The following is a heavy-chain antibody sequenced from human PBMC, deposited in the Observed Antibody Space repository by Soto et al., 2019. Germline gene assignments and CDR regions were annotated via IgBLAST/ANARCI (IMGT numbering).Heavy chain of an antibody. V-gene: IGHV3-48*03. CDR3: ASVWSGYSGAQY. CDR1: GFTFSSYE. Sequence: ESGGGLVQPGGSLRLSCAASGFTFSSYEMSWVRQAPGGGLECLSYITRGGSIIHYADSVRGRFTISRDNARNSLYLQMNSLRAEDSAVYYCASVWSGYSGAQYWGQGTLVTVSS. J-gene: IGHJ4*02. D-gene: IGHD3-3*01. CDR2: ITRGGSII.